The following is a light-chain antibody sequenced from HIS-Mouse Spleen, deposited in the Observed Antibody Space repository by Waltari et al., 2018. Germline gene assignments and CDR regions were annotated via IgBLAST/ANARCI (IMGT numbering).Light chain of an antibody. CDR1: SSDVGIYNL. CDR3: CSYAGSSTWV. J-gene: IGLJ3*02. CDR2: EGS. Sequence: QSALTQPASVSGSPGPSITISCTGTSSDVGIYNLVSWYQQHPSKAPKLMIYEGSKRPSGFSNRFSGSKSGNTASLTISGLQAEDEADYYCCSYAGSSTWVFGGGTKLTVL. V-gene: IGLV2-23*01.